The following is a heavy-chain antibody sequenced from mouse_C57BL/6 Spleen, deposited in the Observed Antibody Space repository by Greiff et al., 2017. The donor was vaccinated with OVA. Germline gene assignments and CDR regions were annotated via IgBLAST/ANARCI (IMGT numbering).Heavy chain of an antibody. J-gene: IGHJ2*01. D-gene: IGHD1-3*01. Sequence: EVHLVESGGGLVKPGGSLKLSCAASGFTFSDYGMHWVRQAPEKGLEWVAYISSGSSTIYYADTVKGRFTISRDNAKNTLFLQMTSLRSEDTAMYYCARGGYRTTGFDYWGQGTTLTVSS. V-gene: IGHV5-17*01. CDR3: ARGGYRTTGFDY. CDR2: ISSGSSTI. CDR1: GFTFSDYG.